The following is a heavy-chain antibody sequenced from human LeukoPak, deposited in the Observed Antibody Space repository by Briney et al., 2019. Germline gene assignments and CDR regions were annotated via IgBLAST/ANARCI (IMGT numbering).Heavy chain of an antibody. J-gene: IGHJ4*02. V-gene: IGHV3-30-3*01. D-gene: IGHD5-12*01. CDR3: ARAKEGFSGYDYLFDY. CDR1: GFTFSTYA. CDR2: FSYDATTT. Sequence: PGGSLRLSCAASGFTFSTYAMHWVRQAPGKGLAWVALFSYDATTTHYGDSVKGRFTISRDNSKNSLYLEMNSLRTEDTAVYYCARAKEGFSGYDYLFDYWGQGTLVTVSS.